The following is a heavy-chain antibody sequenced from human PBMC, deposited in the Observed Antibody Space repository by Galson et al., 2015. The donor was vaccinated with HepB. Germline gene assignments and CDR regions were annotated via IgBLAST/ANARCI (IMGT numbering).Heavy chain of an antibody. CDR1: GFSLSTSGMC. CDR2: IDWDDDK. J-gene: IGHJ4*02. V-gene: IGHV2-70*11. CDR3: ARIIAAAGNYYFDY. D-gene: IGHD6-13*01. Sequence: LVKPTQTLTLTCTFSGFSLSTSGMCVSWIRQPPGKALEWLARIDWDDDKYYSTSLKTRLTISKDTSKNQVVLTMTNMDPVDTATYYCARIIAAAGNYYFDYWGQGTLVTVSS.